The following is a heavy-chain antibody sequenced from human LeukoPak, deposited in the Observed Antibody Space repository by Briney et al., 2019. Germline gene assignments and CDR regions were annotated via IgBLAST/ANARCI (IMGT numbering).Heavy chain of an antibody. J-gene: IGHJ4*02. D-gene: IGHD1-26*01. CDR2: ITYSGST. CDR3: ARQGVGATDC. Sequence: PSETLSLTCTVSGGSISSSTYYWAWIRQSPGKGLEWIGSITYSGSTYYNPSLESRVTISVDTSKNQFSLRLISVTAVDTAVYYCARQGVGATDCWGQGTLVTVSS. V-gene: IGHV4-39*01. CDR1: GGSISSSTYY.